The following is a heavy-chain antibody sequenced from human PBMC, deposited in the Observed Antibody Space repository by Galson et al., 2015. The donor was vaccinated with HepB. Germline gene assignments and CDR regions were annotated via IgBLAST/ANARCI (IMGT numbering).Heavy chain of an antibody. D-gene: IGHD3-3*01. CDR1: GYSFSAYG. CDR3: VREAGEWHIDRKPIDY. CDR2: ISAYNGKT. J-gene: IGHJ4*02. Sequence: SVKVSCKGSGYSFSAYGISWVRQAPGQGLEWMAWISAYNGKTYSTQRFQGRVTVTTDTSTATAYMELRNLNSDDTAIYYCVREAGEWHIDRKPIDYWGQGTLVTVSS. V-gene: IGHV1-18*01.